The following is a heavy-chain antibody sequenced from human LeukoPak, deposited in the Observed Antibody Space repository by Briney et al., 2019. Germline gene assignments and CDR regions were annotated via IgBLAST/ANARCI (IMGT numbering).Heavy chain of an antibody. Sequence: SETLSLTCTVSGGSISSYYWGWVRQPPGKALEWIGNIFYSGSTYYSPSLKSRVTISLDTSRNQFSLKLNSVTAADTAVYYCAKSNGYGLIDIWGQGTMVTVSS. J-gene: IGHJ3*02. CDR3: AKSNGYGLIDI. D-gene: IGHD3-22*01. V-gene: IGHV4-59*12. CDR1: GGSISSYY. CDR2: IFYSGST.